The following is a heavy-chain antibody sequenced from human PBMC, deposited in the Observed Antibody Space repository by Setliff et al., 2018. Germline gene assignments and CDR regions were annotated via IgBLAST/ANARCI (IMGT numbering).Heavy chain of an antibody. CDR2: FDPEDGET. Sequence: ASVKVSCKVSGYTLTELSMHWVRQAPGKGLEWMGGFDPEDGETTYAQKFQGRVTMTEDTSTDTAYMELSSLRSEDTAVYYCATMHIVVVIAISDHAFDIWGQGTMVTVSS. D-gene: IGHD2-21*01. J-gene: IGHJ3*02. V-gene: IGHV1-24*01. CDR1: GYTLTELS. CDR3: ATMHIVVVIAISDHAFDI.